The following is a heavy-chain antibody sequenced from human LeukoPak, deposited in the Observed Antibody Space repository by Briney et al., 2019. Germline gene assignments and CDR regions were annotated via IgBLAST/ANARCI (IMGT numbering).Heavy chain of an antibody. CDR2: IYYSGST. D-gene: IGHD6-19*01. CDR1: GGSISSYY. Sequence: SETLSLTCTVSGGSISSYYWSWIRQPPGKGLEWIGSIYYSGSTYYNPSLKSRVTISVDTSKNQFSLKLSSVTAADTAVYYCARLSYSSGWYGDYFDYWGQGTLVTVSS. J-gene: IGHJ4*02. V-gene: IGHV4-59*12. CDR3: ARLSYSSGWYGDYFDY.